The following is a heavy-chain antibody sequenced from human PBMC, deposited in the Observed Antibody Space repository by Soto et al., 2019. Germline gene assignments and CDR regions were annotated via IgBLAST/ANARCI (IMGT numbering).Heavy chain of an antibody. V-gene: IGHV1-69*13. CDR3: ARVRRRLQLWSNNYYYYGMDV. CDR2: IIPIFGTA. CDR1: GGTFSSYA. Sequence: GASVKVSCKASGGTFSSYAISWVRQAPGQGLEWMGGIIPIFGTANYAQKFQGRVTITADESTSTVYMELSSLRSEDTAVYYCARVRRRLQLWSNNYYYYGMDVWGQGTTVTVSS. D-gene: IGHD5-18*01. J-gene: IGHJ6*02.